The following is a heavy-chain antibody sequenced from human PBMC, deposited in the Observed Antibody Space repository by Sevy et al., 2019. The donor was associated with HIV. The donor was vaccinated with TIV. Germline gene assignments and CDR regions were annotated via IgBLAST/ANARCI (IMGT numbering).Heavy chain of an antibody. D-gene: IGHD6-6*01. CDR1: GFTFSSYA. V-gene: IGHV3-23*01. J-gene: IGHJ6*02. CDR2: ISGSGGST. Sequence: GESLKISCAASGFTFSSYAMSWVRQAPGKGLEWVSAISGSGGSTYYADSVKGRFTISRDNSKNTLYLQMNSLRAEDTAVYDCAKVDSSSLYYYYGMDVWGQGTTVTVSS. CDR3: AKVDSSSLYYYYGMDV.